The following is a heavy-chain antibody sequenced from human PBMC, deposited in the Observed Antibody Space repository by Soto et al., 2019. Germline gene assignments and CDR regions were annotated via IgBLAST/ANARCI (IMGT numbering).Heavy chain of an antibody. D-gene: IGHD6-19*01. Sequence: QVQLQESGPGLVKPSQTLSLTCTVSGGSFSSGGYYWSWIRQHPGKGLEWIGYIYYSGSTYYNPSIKSRVTLSVDTSKNQFSLKLSSVTAADTAVYYCARVFSSGWYAADYWGQGTLVTVSS. V-gene: IGHV4-31*03. CDR3: ARVFSSGWYAADY. CDR2: IYYSGST. J-gene: IGHJ4*02. CDR1: GGSFSSGGYY.